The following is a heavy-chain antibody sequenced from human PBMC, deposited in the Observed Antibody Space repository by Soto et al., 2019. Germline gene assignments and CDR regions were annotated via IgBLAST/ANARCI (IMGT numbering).Heavy chain of an antibody. CDR2: IYYSGST. J-gene: IGHJ3*02. Sequence: PSETLSLTCSVSGDSVSSGSYYWTWIRQSPVKGLEWIGNIYYSGSTEYNPSLTSRVTISFDMSKNQLSLTLTSVTAADSAVYFCARHRGHTSGVFESWGQGTTVTVSS. D-gene: IGHD5-18*01. CDR1: GDSVSSGSYY. V-gene: IGHV4-61*01. CDR3: ARHRGHTSGVFES.